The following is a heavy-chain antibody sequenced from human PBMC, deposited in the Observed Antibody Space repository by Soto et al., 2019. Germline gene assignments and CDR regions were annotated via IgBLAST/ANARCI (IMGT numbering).Heavy chain of an antibody. D-gene: IGHD6-13*01. CDR2: INHSGST. V-gene: IGHV4-34*01. Sequence: SSETLSLTCAVYGGSFSGYYWSWIRQPPGKGLEWIGEINHSGSTNYNPSLKSRVTISVDTSKNQFSLKLSSVTAADTAVYYCARGPPFYSSSWYSVWGQGTLVTVSS. CDR3: ARGPPFYSSSWYSV. J-gene: IGHJ4*02. CDR1: GGSFSGYY.